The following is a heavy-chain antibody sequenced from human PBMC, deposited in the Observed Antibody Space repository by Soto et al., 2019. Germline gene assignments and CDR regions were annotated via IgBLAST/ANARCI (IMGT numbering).Heavy chain of an antibody. J-gene: IGHJ4*02. CDR1: GFTFSSYA. D-gene: IGHD6-19*01. V-gene: IGHV3-23*01. CDR2: ISGSGGST. Sequence: EVQLLESGGGLVQPGGSLRLSCAASGFTFSSYAMSWVRQAPGKGLEWVSAISGSGGSTYYADSVKGRFTISRDNSKNTMYLQLNSQRTEDTAVYYCATFRVAVAGTNPGRWGQGTLVSVSS. CDR3: ATFRVAVAGTNPGR.